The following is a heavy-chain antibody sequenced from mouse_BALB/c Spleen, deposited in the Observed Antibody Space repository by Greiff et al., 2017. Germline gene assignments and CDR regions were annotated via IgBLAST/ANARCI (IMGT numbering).Heavy chain of an antibody. V-gene: IGHV5-12-2*01. CDR2: ISNGGGST. CDR3: ARLYDNYAMDY. J-gene: IGHJ4*01. CDR1: GFTFSSYT. Sequence: EVKLQESGGGLVQPGGSLKLSCAASGFTFSSYTMSWVRQTPEKRLEWVAYISNGGGSTYYPDTVKGRFTISRDNAKNTLYLQMSSLKSEDTAMYYCARLYDNYAMDYWGQGTSVTVSS. D-gene: IGHD2-14*01.